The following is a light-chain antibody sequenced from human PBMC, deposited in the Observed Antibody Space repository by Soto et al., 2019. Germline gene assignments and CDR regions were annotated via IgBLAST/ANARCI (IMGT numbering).Light chain of an antibody. V-gene: IGLV1-47*02. CDR2: SNN. Sequence: QSVLTQPPSASGTPGQKVFISCSGSSSNIGGTNYAYWYQQLPGAAPKLLMHSNNLRPSGVPERISGSKFGTAASLAISGLRYADEAVYYCASWDDRLGAVIFGGGTK. J-gene: IGLJ2*01. CDR3: ASWDDRLGAVI. CDR1: SSNIGGTNY.